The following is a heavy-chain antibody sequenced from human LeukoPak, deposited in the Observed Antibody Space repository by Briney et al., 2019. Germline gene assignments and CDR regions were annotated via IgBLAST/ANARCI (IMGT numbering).Heavy chain of an antibody. V-gene: IGHV1-2*02. Sequence: GASVKVSCKASGYTFTGYYMHWVRQAPGQGLEWMGWINPNSGGTNYAQKLQGRVTMTTDTSTSTAYMELRSLRSDDTAVYYCAREYYGDNAFDIWGQGTMVTVSS. CDR1: GYTFTGYY. CDR3: AREYYGDNAFDI. D-gene: IGHD4-17*01. CDR2: INPNSGGT. J-gene: IGHJ3*02.